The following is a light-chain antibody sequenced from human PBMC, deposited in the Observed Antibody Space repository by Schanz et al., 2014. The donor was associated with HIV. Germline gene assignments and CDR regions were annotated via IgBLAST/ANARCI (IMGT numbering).Light chain of an antibody. J-gene: IGLJ2*01. CDR3: SSYTGSSSVI. CDR2: DVT. V-gene: IGLV2-14*03. CDR1: SGDVGRYDY. Sequence: QSALTQPASVSGSLGQSITISCTGTSGDVGRYDYVPWYQQHPGQAPKLLIYDVTYRPSGISNRFSGSKSAYTASLTISGLQPEDEADYYCSSYTGSSSVIFGGGTKLTVL.